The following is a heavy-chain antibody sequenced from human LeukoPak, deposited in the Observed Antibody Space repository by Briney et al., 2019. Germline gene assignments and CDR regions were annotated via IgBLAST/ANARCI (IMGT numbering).Heavy chain of an antibody. D-gene: IGHD6-19*01. Sequence: SSETLSLTCTVSHGSININTYYWGWIRQTPGKGLEWIGSIFYSGRTSYNPSLKSRITISVDTSKNQFSLKMTSLTAADTAVYFCARDPRGVVVAGTGRRAFDIWGRGTEVTVSS. CDR3: ARDPRGVVVAGTGRRAFDI. CDR2: IFYSGRT. CDR1: HGSININTYY. J-gene: IGHJ3*02. V-gene: IGHV4-39*07.